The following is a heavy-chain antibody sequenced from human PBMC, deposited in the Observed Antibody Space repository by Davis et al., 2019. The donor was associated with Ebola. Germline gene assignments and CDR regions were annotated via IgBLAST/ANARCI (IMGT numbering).Heavy chain of an antibody. CDR1: GFTFRTYS. Sequence: PGGSLRLSCAASGFTFRTYSMNWVRQAPGKGLEWVSYISGNMAEIYYADSVKDRFTISRSNAKNSLYLQMNNLRDEDTAVYYCVKDLKDVPIGYTYYMDAWGKGTTVTVSS. CDR2: ISGNMAEI. V-gene: IGHV3-48*02. J-gene: IGHJ6*03. D-gene: IGHD5-24*01. CDR3: VKDLKDVPIGYTYYMDA.